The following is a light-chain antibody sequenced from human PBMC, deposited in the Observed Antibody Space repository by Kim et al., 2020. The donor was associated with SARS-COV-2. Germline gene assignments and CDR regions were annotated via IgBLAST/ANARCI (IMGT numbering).Light chain of an antibody. CDR3: QQYSYWPYT. Sequence: EIVMTQSLATLSVSPGERATLSCRASQSISSNLAWYLQKPGQAPSLLVYSASTRATAIPARFSGSGSGTEFTLTISSLQSEDFAVYYCQQYSYWPYTFGQGTKLEI. CDR1: QSISSN. J-gene: IGKJ2*01. V-gene: IGKV3-15*01. CDR2: SAS.